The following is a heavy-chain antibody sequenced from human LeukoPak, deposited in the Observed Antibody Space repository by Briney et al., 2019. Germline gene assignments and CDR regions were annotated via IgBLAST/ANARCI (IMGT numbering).Heavy chain of an antibody. CDR2: INPNSGGT. CDR3: ARGSGVGAPSRYYYYGTDV. D-gene: IGHD1-26*01. Sequence: ASVKVSCKASGYTFTGYYMHWVRQAPGQGLEWMGWINPNSGGTNYAQKFQGRVTMTRDTSISTAYMELSRLRSDDTAVYYCARGSGVGAPSRYYYYGTDVWGQGTTVTVSS. CDR1: GYTFTGYY. V-gene: IGHV1-2*02. J-gene: IGHJ6*02.